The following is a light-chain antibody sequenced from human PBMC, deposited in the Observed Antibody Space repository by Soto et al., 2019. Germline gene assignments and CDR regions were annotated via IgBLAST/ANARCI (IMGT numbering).Light chain of an antibody. CDR1: QSVSSSY. J-gene: IGKJ1*01. CDR2: GAS. CDR3: QQYGSSPWT. V-gene: IGKV3-20*01. Sequence: EIVLTQSPGTLSLSPGERATLSCRASQSVSSSYLAWYQQKPGQAPRPLIYGASSRAIGIPDTFSGSGSGTDFTLTISRLEPEEFAVYYCQQYGSSPWTFGQGTKVEIK.